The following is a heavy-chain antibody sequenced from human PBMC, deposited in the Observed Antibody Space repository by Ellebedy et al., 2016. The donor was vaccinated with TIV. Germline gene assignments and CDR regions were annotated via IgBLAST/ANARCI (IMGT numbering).Heavy chain of an antibody. Sequence: GESLKISCAASGFTFSSYGMHWVRQAPGKGLEWVEVISYDGSNKYYADSVKGRFTSSRDNSKNTLYLKMNSLRAEDTAVYYCARGMGIVGADYVRSFDCWGQGTLVTVSS. CDR3: ARGMGIVGADYVRSFDC. D-gene: IGHD1-26*01. CDR2: ISYDGSNK. J-gene: IGHJ4*02. V-gene: IGHV3-30*03. CDR1: GFTFSSYG.